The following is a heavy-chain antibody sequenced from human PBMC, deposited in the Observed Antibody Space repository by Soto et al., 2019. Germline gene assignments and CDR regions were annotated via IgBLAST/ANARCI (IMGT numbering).Heavy chain of an antibody. CDR2: IYSGGSA. CDR1: GFIVSSNY. Sequence: EVQLVESGGGLIQPGGSQRLSCAASGFIVSSNYMSWVRQAPGKGLEWVSVIYSGGSANYADSVKGRFTISRDNSKNTVYLQMNSLRAEDTAVYCCVRDDYGLDVWGQGTAVIVSS. V-gene: IGHV3-53*01. J-gene: IGHJ6*02. CDR3: VRDDYGLDV.